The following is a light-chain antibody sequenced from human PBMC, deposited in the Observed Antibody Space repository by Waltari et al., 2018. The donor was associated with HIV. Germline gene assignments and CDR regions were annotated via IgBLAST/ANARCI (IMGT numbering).Light chain of an antibody. Sequence: DIQMTQSPSSVSASVGDRVTITCRTSQSIDNYLNWYQQEPGKAPKLLIYVVSNLQSGVPSRFSGSGSGTDFTLTISSLQPEDFATYYCQRSNGAPPWAFGQGTKVEIK. V-gene: IGKV1-39*01. J-gene: IGKJ1*01. CDR2: VVS. CDR3: QRSNGAPPWA. CDR1: QSIDNY.